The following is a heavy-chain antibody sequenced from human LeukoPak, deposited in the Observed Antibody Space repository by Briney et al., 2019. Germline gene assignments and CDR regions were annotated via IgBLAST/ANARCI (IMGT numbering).Heavy chain of an antibody. Sequence: GGSLRLSCAASGFTFSSYEMNWVRQTPGKGLEWVSYIGTTGNTIYYADSVKGRFTISRDNAKISLYLQMNSLRAEDTAVYYCARDGFNFFDYWGQGTLVTVSS. CDR2: IGTTGNTI. V-gene: IGHV3-48*03. CDR1: GFTFSSYE. D-gene: IGHD1-1*01. J-gene: IGHJ4*02. CDR3: ARDGFNFFDY.